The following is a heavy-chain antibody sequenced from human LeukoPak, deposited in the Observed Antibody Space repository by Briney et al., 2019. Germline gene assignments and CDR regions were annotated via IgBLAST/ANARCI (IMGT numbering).Heavy chain of an antibody. V-gene: IGHV1-69*04. J-gene: IGHJ5*02. D-gene: IGHD1-20*01. CDR3: ARDPTYYNWNPLDWFDP. Sequence: SVKVSCKASGGTFSSYAISWVRQAPGQGLEWMGRIIPILGIANYAQKFQGRVTITADKSTSTAYMELSSLRSEDTAVYYCARDPTYYNWNPLDWFDPWGQGTLVTVSS. CDR1: GGTFSSYA. CDR2: IIPILGIA.